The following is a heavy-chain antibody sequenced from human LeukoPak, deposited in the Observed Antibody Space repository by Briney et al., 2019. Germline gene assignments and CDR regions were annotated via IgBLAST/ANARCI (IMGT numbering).Heavy chain of an antibody. D-gene: IGHD2-15*01. Sequence: PGGSLRLSCAASGFTFSSYSMNWVRQAPGKGLEWVSSISSSSSYIYYADSVKGRFTISRDNAKNSLYLQMNSLRAEDTAVYYCAKVFKACSGGSCYYYFDYWGQGTLVTVSS. CDR1: GFTFSSYS. CDR3: AKVFKACSGGSCYYYFDY. J-gene: IGHJ4*02. V-gene: IGHV3-21*04. CDR2: ISSSSSYI.